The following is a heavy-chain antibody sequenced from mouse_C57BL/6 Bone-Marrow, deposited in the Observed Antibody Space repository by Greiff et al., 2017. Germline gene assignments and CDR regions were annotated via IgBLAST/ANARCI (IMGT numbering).Heavy chain of an antibody. CDR2: IDPETGGT. V-gene: IGHV1-15*01. Sequence: VKLQESGAELVRPGASVTLSCKASGYTFTDYEMHWVQQTPVHGLEWIGAIDPETGGTAYNQKFKGKAILTADKSSSTAYMELRSLTSEDSAVYYCTRGIYAYYFDYWGQGTTLTVSS. D-gene: IGHD2-3*01. CDR1: GYTFTDYE. J-gene: IGHJ2*01. CDR3: TRGIYAYYFDY.